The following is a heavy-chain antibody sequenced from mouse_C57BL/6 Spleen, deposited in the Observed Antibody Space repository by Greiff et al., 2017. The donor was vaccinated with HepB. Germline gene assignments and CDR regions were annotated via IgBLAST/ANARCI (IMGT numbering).Heavy chain of an antibody. V-gene: IGHV2-2*01. CDR1: GFSLTSYG. Sequence: QVHVKQSGPGLVQPSQSLSITCTVSGFSLTSYGVHWVRQSPGKGLEWLGVIWSGGSTDYNAAFISRLSISKDNSKSQVFFKMNSLQADDTAIYYCARNWRDYPYYYAMGYWGQGTSVTVSS. J-gene: IGHJ4*01. CDR2: IWSGGST. D-gene: IGHD2-4*01. CDR3: ARNWRDYPYYYAMGY.